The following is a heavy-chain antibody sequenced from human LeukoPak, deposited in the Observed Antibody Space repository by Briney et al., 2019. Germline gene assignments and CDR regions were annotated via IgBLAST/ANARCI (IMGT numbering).Heavy chain of an antibody. CDR1: GYSFTVYY. V-gene: IGHV1-2*06. CDR2: INPNTGVT. CDR3: ARDGSYPDAFDI. J-gene: IGHJ3*02. Sequence: ASVKVSCKASGYSFTVYYIHWVRQAPGQGLEWMGRINPNTGVTDYAQKFQGRVTVTRDTSIGTVSMDLRLRSDDTAVYYCARDGSYPDAFDIWGQGTMVTVSS. D-gene: IGHD1-26*01.